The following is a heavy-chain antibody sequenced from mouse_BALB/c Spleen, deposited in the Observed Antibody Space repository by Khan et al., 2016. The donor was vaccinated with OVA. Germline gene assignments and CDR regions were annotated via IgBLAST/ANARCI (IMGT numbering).Heavy chain of an antibody. J-gene: IGHJ3*01. V-gene: IGHV5-6*01. Sequence: EVQLQESGGDLVKPGGSLKLSCAASGFTFSTYGMSWVRQTPDKRLEWVATVSTGGGYTYYPDSVKGRFTISSDNAKNTLYLQMSGLKSEDKAIIYSTRIAYYYESEGLEYWGKGTLGTVSA. CDR2: VSTGGGYT. CDR3: TRIAYYYESEGLEY. D-gene: IGHD1-1*01. CDR1: GFTFSTYG.